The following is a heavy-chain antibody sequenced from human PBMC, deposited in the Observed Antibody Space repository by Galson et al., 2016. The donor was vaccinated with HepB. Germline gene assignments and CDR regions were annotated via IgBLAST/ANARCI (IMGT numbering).Heavy chain of an antibody. V-gene: IGHV3-23*01. CDR2: IGGRGGTT. Sequence: SLRLSCAASGFTFSNYSLNWVRQAPGKGLEWVSGIGGRGGTTYYADSVAGRFTISRDNSKNTLYLQMKSLRAEDTAVYYCAKSTLGVTLESYYYGMDVWGQGTTVTVAS. J-gene: IGHJ6*02. CDR1: GFTFSNYS. CDR3: AKSTLGVTLESYYYGMDV. D-gene: IGHD2-21*02.